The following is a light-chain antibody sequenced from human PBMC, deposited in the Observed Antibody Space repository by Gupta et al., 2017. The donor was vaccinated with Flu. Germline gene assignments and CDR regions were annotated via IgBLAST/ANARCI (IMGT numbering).Light chain of an antibody. J-gene: IGKJ1*01. CDR3: QQYCNSPWT. CDR2: GAS. Sequence: DIVLPQSPGPLSLSPGERATLSCRASQSGSNNYLAWYQQKLGPAPMLRIFGASNRDTGLPDRFSGSGSGTDFTLTISRLEPEYFAGYDGQQYCNSPWTFGQGTQVEIK. CDR1: QSGSNNY. V-gene: IGKV3-20*01.